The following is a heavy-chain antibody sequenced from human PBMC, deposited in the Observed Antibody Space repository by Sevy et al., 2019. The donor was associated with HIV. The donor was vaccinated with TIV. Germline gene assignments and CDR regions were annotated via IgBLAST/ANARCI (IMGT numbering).Heavy chain of an antibody. J-gene: IGHJ4*02. CDR2: ISSSSSYI. CDR3: ARAGRPLEPGNY. V-gene: IGHV3-21*01. D-gene: IGHD1-1*01. CDR1: GFTFSSYS. Sequence: GGSLRLSCAASGFTFSSYSMNWVRQAPGKGLEWVSSISSSSSYIYYADSVKGRFTISRDNAKNSLYLQMNSLRAEDTAVYYCARAGRPLEPGNYWGQGTLVTVSS.